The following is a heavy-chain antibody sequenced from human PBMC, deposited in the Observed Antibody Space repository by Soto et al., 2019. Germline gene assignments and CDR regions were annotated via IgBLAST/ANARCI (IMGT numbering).Heavy chain of an antibody. Sequence: SETLSLTCAVYGGSFSGYYWSWIRQPPGKGLEWIGEINHSGSTNYNPSLKSRVTISVDTSKNQFYLNLTSVTAADTAVYYCASGRTQYYFDLWGQGNLVTVSS. CDR2: INHSGST. V-gene: IGHV4-34*01. CDR3: ASGRTQYYFDL. J-gene: IGHJ4*02. CDR1: GGSFSGYY.